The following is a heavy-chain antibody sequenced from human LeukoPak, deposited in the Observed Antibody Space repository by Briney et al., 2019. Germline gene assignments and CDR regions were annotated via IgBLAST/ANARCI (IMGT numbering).Heavy chain of an antibody. CDR2: IYYSGST. V-gene: IGHV4-39*01. CDR1: GGSISCSSYY. D-gene: IGHD2-21*01. J-gene: IGHJ4*02. CDR3: ARSLHISAPFDV. Sequence: KPSETLSLTCTVSGGSISCSSYYWGWIRQPPGKGLEWIGSIYYSGSTYYNPSLKSRVTISIDTSKNQFSLRLSSVTAADTAVYYCARSLHISAPFDVWGQGALVTVSS.